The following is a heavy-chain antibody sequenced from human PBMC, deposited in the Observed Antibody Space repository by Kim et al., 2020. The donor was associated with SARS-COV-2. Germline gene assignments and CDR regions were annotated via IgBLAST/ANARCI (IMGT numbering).Heavy chain of an antibody. CDR3: ARDSENPILWFGADYYYGMDV. Sequence: FTISRDNSKNTLYLQMNSLRAEDTAVYYCARDSENPILWFGADYYYGMDVWGQGTTVTVSS. V-gene: IGHV3-53*01. D-gene: IGHD3-10*01. J-gene: IGHJ6*02.